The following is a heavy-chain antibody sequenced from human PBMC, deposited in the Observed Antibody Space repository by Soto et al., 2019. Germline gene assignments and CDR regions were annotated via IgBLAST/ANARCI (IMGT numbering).Heavy chain of an antibody. CDR3: ARLHCTSPGRVPLDP. V-gene: IGHV4-39*01. J-gene: IGHJ5*02. Sequence: LENLSLTCPVSGGSISDDTYYWGWVRPPPGKGLEWIGSIYYSGTSSYNPSLESRVTMSVDTSKKQLSLRLRSVTATDTAVYYCARLHCTSPGRVPLDPWGHGTLVTVSS. CDR2: IYYSGTS. D-gene: IGHD2-8*01. CDR1: GGSISDDTYY.